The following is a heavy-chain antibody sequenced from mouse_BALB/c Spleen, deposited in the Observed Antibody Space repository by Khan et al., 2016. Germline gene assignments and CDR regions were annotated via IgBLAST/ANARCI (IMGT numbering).Heavy chain of an antibody. Sequence: EVQLLESGGGLVQPGGSLKLSCAASGFDFSRYWMCWVRQAPGKGLEWIGEINPDSSTINYTPSLKDKFIISRDNAKNTLYLQMRKVRSEYTVLYYCARAGYYGYLVNWGQGTLVTVSA. D-gene: IGHD1-1*01. CDR3: ARAGYYGYLVN. CDR1: GFDFSRYW. V-gene: IGHV4-1*02. CDR2: INPDSSTI. J-gene: IGHJ3*01.